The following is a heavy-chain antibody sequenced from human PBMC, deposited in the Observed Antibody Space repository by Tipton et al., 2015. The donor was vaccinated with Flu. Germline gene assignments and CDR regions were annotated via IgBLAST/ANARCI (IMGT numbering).Heavy chain of an antibody. Sequence: SLRLSCAGSGFTFSTFWMNWARQAPGKGLEWVATIKQDGSETYYVDSVKGRFTISRDNAKNSLYLQMNNLRAEDTAVYFCVGGSGWLSDHWGQGTLATVSS. CDR3: VGGSGWLSDH. CDR1: GFTFSTFW. D-gene: IGHD6-19*01. CDR2: IKQDGSET. V-gene: IGHV3-7*01. J-gene: IGHJ4*02.